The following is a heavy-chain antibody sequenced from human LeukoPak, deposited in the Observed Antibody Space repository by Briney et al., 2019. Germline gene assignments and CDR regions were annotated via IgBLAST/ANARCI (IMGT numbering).Heavy chain of an antibody. Sequence: SQTMSLTCTVSGGSISSYYWSWIRQPPGKGLEWIGYIYYSGSTNYNPSLKSRVTISVDTSKNQFSLKLSSVTAADTAVEYYARDGMTNTWYFALWGRGTLVTVSS. CDR2: IYYSGST. V-gene: IGHV4-59*01. D-gene: IGHD4-11*01. J-gene: IGHJ2*01. CDR1: GGSISSYY. CDR3: ARDGMTNTWYFAL.